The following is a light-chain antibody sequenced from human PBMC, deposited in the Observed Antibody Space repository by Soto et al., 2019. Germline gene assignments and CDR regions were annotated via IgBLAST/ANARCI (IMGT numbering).Light chain of an antibody. V-gene: IGKV1-5*01. CDR2: GAS. J-gene: IGKJ1*01. CDR3: HQYNRYSWT. Sequence: IQMTQSPYTLSASVSDRITITCRASESINNWVAWYQQRPGKAPKLLIYGASSLESGVPSRFSGSGSGTEFTLTISSLQPEDFATYYCHQYNRYSWTFGQGTKVDI. CDR1: ESINNW.